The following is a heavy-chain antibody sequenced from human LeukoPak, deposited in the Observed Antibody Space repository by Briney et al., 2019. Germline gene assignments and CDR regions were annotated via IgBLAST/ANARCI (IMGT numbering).Heavy chain of an antibody. J-gene: IGHJ6*02. V-gene: IGHV4-31*03. CDR2: IYYSGST. CDR1: GGSISSGGSY. Sequence: SETLSLTCTVSGGSISSGGSYWSWIRQHPGKGLEWIGSIYYSGSTYYNPSLKSRVTISVDTSKNQFSLKLSSVTAADTAVYYCARESPKITIFGVANVGMDVWGQGTTVTVSS. D-gene: IGHD3-3*01. CDR3: ARESPKITIFGVANVGMDV.